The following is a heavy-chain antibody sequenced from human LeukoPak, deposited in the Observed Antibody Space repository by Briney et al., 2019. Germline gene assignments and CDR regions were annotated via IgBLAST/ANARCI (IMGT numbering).Heavy chain of an antibody. CDR1: GFTFSSYE. D-gene: IGHD1-26*01. CDR2: ISSSGSSI. J-gene: IGHJ4*02. Sequence: GGSLRLSCAASGFTFSSYEMNWVRQAPGKGLEWVSYISSSGSSIYYADSVKGRFTISRDNAKNSLYLQMNSLRAEDTAVYYCARDGIVGAPLDYWGQGTLVTVSS. V-gene: IGHV3-48*03. CDR3: ARDGIVGAPLDY.